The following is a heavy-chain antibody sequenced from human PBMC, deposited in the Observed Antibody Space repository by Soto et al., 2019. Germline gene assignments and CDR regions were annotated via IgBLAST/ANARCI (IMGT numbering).Heavy chain of an antibody. CDR3: ARDNSGDFWSGYSHYYFDY. Sequence: ASVKVSCKTSGYTLTSYGINWVRQAPGQRLEWMGWISAYSGKTNYAQKFQGRLTMTTDTSTSTAYMELRSLRSDDTAPYYCARDNSGDFWSGYSHYYFDYWGQGTLVTVSS. CDR1: GYTLTSYG. J-gene: IGHJ4*02. D-gene: IGHD3-3*01. CDR2: ISAYSGKT. V-gene: IGHV1-18*01.